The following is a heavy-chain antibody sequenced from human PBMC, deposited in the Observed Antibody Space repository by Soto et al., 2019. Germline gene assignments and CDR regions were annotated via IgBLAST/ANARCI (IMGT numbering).Heavy chain of an antibody. CDR1: GLTFSTYW. D-gene: IGHD6-19*01. Sequence: MQLVESGGRVVQPGGSLRLSCAASGLTFSTYWMTWVRQAPGKGLEWVANIKHDGSEKYYVDSVKGRFTISRDNAKSSLYLQMDSLRAQDTAVYYCVRDYKWLVKWGQGTLVIVS. CDR3: VRDYKWLVK. CDR2: IKHDGSEK. J-gene: IGHJ4*02. V-gene: IGHV3-7*03.